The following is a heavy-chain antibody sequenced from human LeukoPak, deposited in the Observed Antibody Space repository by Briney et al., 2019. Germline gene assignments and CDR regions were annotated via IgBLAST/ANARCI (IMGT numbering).Heavy chain of an antibody. D-gene: IGHD3-22*01. V-gene: IGHV3-20*04. CDR1: GFTFDDYG. J-gene: IGHJ4*02. CDR2: INWNGGST. CDR3: ARSSSSGYYYNLDY. Sequence: GGSLRLSCAASGFTFDDYGMSWVCQAPGKGLEWVSGINWNGGSTGYADSVKGRFTISRDNAKNSLYLQMNSLRAEDTALYYCARSSSSGYYYNLDYWGQGTLVTVSS.